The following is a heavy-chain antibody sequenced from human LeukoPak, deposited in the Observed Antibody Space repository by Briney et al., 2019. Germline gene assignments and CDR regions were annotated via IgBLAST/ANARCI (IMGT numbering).Heavy chain of an antibody. CDR2: ISSSSSYI. D-gene: IGHD5-18*01. CDR3: AREKGWIQLWFDY. Sequence: GGSLRLFCAASGFTFSGYSMNWVRQAPGKGLEWVSSISSSSSYIYYADSVKGRFTISRDNAKNSLYLQMNSLRAEDTAVYYCAREKGWIQLWFDYWGQGTLVTVSS. J-gene: IGHJ4*02. CDR1: GFTFSGYS. V-gene: IGHV3-21*01.